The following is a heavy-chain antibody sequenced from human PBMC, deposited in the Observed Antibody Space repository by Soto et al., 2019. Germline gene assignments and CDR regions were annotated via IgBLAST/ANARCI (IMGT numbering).Heavy chain of an antibody. CDR1: GFTFSSYA. Sequence: QVQLVESGGGVVQPGRSLRLSCAASGFTFSSYAMLWVRQAPGKGLEWVAVISYDGSNKYYADSVKGRFTISRDNSKNTLYLQMNSLRAEDTAVYYCARGFDYWGQGTLVTVSS. J-gene: IGHJ4*02. CDR3: ARGFDY. V-gene: IGHV3-30-3*01. CDR2: ISYDGSNK.